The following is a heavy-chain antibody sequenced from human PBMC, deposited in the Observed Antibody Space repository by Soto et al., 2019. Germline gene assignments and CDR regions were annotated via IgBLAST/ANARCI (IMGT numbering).Heavy chain of an antibody. CDR3: AREASVAALNWFDP. V-gene: IGHV3-21*01. CDR1: GFTFSSYS. D-gene: IGHD6-6*01. J-gene: IGHJ5*02. CDR2: ISGSSSYI. Sequence: PGGSLRLSCAASGFTFSSYSMNWVRQAPGKGLEWVSSISGSSSYIYYADSVKGRFTVSRDNSKNTVYLQMNSLTPEDTATYYCAREASVAALNWFDPWGQGTLVTVSS.